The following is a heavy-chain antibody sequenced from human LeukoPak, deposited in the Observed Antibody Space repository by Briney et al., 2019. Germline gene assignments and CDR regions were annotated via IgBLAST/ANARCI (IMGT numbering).Heavy chain of an antibody. D-gene: IGHD5-18*01. CDR2: IYYSGST. V-gene: IGHV4-59*12. Sequence: PSETLSLTCTVSGGSISSYYWSWIRQPPGKGLEWIGYIYYSGSTNYNPSLKSRVTISVDTSKNQFSLKLSSVTAADTAVYYCAREGYSGPTAAWNAFDIWGQGTMVTVSS. J-gene: IGHJ3*02. CDR1: GGSISSYY. CDR3: AREGYSGPTAAWNAFDI.